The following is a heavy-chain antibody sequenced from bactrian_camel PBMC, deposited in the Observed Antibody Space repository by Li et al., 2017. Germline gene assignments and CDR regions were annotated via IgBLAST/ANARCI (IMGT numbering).Heavy chain of an antibody. CDR1: GFTFSRYG. CDR3: APDPRGSRY. J-gene: IGHJ4*01. D-gene: IGHD3*01. Sequence: HVQLVESGGGLVQPGGSLRLSCAASGFTFSRYGMDWVRQAPGKGLEWVSGINSGGSMTDYADSVKGRFTMFRDNSRNRLYLRMNSLTTEDTAVHHCAPDPRGSRYWGHGTQVTVS. CDR2: INSGGSMT. V-gene: IGHV3S1*01.